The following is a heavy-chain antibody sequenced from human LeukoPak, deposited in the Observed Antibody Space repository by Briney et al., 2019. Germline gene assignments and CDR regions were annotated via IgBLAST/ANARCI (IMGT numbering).Heavy chain of an antibody. CDR2: IYPGDSDA. Sequence: GESLKISCKGSGYSFTSFWIGWVRQMPGKGLEWMGIIYPGDSDARYSPSFQGQVTISADKSISTAYLQWSSLRTSDTAMYYCARHMGGHHQQPDYWGQGTLVTVSA. CDR1: GYSFTSFW. CDR3: ARHMGGHHQQPDY. V-gene: IGHV5-51*01. J-gene: IGHJ4*02. D-gene: IGHD6-13*01.